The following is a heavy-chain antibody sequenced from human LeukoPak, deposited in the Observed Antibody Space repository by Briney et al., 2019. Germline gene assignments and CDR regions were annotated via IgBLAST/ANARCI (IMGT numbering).Heavy chain of an antibody. CDR2: IIPILGIA. D-gene: IGHD3-22*01. Sequence: SVKVSCKASGGTFSSYAISWVRQAPGQGLEWMGRIIPILGIANYAQKFQGRVTITADKSTSTAYMELSSLRSEDTAVYYCAAMGCDSSGYYSFDYWGQGTLVTVSS. CDR1: GGTFSSYA. V-gene: IGHV1-69*04. J-gene: IGHJ4*02. CDR3: AAMGCDSSGYYSFDY.